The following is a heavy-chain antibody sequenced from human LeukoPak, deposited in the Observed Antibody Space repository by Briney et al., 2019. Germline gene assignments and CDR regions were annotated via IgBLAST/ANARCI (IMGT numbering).Heavy chain of an antibody. CDR1: GDSVSSNNAA. J-gene: IGHJ3*01. V-gene: IGHV6-1*01. CDR2: TYYRSKWYM. Sequence: SQTLSLTCAISGDSVSSNNAAWTWIRQSPSRGLEWLGRTYYRSKWYMDYAVSVKSRIIISPDTSKNQFSLHLSSVTPEDTAVYYCTRESYHDSRDIFDFWGQGTMVTVSS. D-gene: IGHD3-22*01. CDR3: TRESYHDSRDIFDF.